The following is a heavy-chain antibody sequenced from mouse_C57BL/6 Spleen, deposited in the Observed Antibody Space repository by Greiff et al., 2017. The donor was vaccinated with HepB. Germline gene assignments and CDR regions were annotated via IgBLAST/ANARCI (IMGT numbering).Heavy chain of an antibody. V-gene: IGHV1-19*01. J-gene: IGHJ2*01. Sequence: EVQLQQSGPVLVKPGASVKMSCKASGYTFTDYYMNWVKQSPGKSLEWIGVINPYNGGTSYNQKFKGKATLTVDKSSSTAYMELNSLTSEDSAVYYCARSLFITTVVANFDYWGQGTTLTVSS. D-gene: IGHD1-1*01. CDR2: INPYNGGT. CDR3: ARSLFITTVVANFDY. CDR1: GYTFTDYY.